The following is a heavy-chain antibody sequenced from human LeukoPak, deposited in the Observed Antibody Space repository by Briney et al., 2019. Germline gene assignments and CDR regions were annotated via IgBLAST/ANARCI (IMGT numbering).Heavy chain of an antibody. J-gene: IGHJ5*02. CDR1: GYTFTGYY. D-gene: IGHD1-20*01. CDR2: INPNSGGT. Sequence: ASVKVSCKASGYTFTGYYMHWVRQAPGQGLEWMGWINPNSGGTNYAQKFQGRVTMTRDTSISTAYMELSRLRSDDTAVYYWASSLDNWNDGGNCFDPWGQGTLVTVSS. V-gene: IGHV1-2*02. CDR3: ASSLDNWNDGGNCFDP.